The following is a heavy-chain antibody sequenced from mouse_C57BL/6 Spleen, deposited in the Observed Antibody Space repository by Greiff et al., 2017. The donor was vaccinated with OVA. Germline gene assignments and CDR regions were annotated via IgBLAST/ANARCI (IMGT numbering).Heavy chain of an antibody. D-gene: IGHD2-4*01. J-gene: IGHJ1*03. CDR2: IYYSGTI. CDR3: ARERGDYDYDPCYWYFDV. Sequence: VQLKESGPGLVKPSQTVFLTCTVTGISITTGNYRWSWIRQFPGNKLEWIGYIYYSGTITYNPSLTSRTTITRDTPKNQFFLEMNSLTAEDTATYYGARERGDYDYDPCYWYFDVWGTGTTVTVSS. V-gene: IGHV3-5*01. CDR1: GISITTGNYR.